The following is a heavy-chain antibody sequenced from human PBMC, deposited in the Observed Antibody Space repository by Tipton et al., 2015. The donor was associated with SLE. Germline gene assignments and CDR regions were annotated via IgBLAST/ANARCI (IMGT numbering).Heavy chain of an antibody. CDR3: ARGPYGSGEGAFDI. Sequence: TLSLTCTVSGGSISSGSYSWSWIRQPPGKGLEWIGYIYHSGSTYYNPSLKSRVTISVDRSKNQFSLKLSSVTAADTAVYYCARGPYGSGEGAFDIWGQGTMVTVSS. J-gene: IGHJ3*02. V-gene: IGHV4-30-2*01. CDR2: IYHSGST. D-gene: IGHD3-10*01. CDR1: GGSISSGSYS.